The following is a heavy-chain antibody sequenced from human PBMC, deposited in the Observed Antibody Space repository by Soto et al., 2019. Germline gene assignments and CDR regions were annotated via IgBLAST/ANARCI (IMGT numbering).Heavy chain of an antibody. V-gene: IGHV4-39*01. J-gene: IGHJ6*03. CDR1: GGSISSSSYY. Sequence: PSETLSLTCTVSGGSISSSSYYWGWIRQPPGKGLEWIGSIYYSGSTYYNPSLKSRVTISVDTSKNQFSLKLSSVTAADTAVYYCARQTASSSWYYYYYYMDVWGKGTTVTVSS. CDR2: IYYSGST. D-gene: IGHD6-13*01. CDR3: ARQTASSSWYYYYYYMDV.